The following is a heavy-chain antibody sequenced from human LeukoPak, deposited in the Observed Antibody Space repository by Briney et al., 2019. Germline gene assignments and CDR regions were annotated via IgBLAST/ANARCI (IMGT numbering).Heavy chain of an antibody. CDR3: AKDRCSNGIGCYSYYMEV. CDR2: MNPNSGNT. CDR1: GYTFTSYA. J-gene: IGHJ6*03. D-gene: IGHD2-8*01. Sequence: ASVKVSCKASGYTFTSYAMNWVRQAPGQGLEWMGWMNPNSGNTGYAQKFQGRVTMTRDTSISTAYMELSSLRSEDTAVYYCAKDRCSNGIGCYSYYMEVWGKGTTVTISS. V-gene: IGHV1-8*02.